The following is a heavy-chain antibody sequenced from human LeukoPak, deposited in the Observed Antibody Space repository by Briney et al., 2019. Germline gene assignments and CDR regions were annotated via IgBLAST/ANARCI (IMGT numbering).Heavy chain of an antibody. CDR1: GFTFSSYG. V-gene: IGHV3-30*02. D-gene: IGHD3-9*01. CDR3: AREIGGGHYDILTGYSPDAFDI. J-gene: IGHJ3*02. Sequence: PGGSLRLSCAASGFTFSSYGMHWVRQAPGKGLEWVAFIRYDGSNKYYADSVKGRFTISRDNAKNSLYLQMNSLRAEDTALYYCAREIGGGHYDILTGYSPDAFDIWGQGTMVTVSS. CDR2: IRYDGSNK.